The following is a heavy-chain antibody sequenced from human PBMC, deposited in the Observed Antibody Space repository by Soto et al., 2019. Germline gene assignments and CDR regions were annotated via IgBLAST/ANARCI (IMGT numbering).Heavy chain of an antibody. Sequence: TLSLTCSISGGSISSGGYYWSWVRQRPGKGLEWIGYVYFNENTYYNPSLKSRVTISVGTSKSQFSLRLSSVTAADAAVYYCARQVTLARVIDVWG. J-gene: IGHJ3*01. CDR2: VYFNENT. CDR3: ARQVTLARVIDV. V-gene: IGHV4-31*03. D-gene: IGHD3-16*01. CDR1: GGSISSGGYY.